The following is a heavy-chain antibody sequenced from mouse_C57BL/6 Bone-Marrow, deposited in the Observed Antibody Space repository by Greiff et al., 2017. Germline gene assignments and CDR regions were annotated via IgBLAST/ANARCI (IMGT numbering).Heavy chain of an antibody. Sequence: QVQLQQPGAELVKPGASVKVSCKASGYTFTSYWMHWVKQRPGQGLEWIGRIHPSDSDTNYNQKFKGKATFTVDKSSSTAYMQLSSLTSEDSAVXYCAIFSGVGFYYFEYWGQGTILTVS. CDR1: GYTFTSYW. D-gene: IGHD1-1*01. V-gene: IGHV1-74*01. CDR3: AIFSGVGFYYFEY. CDR2: IHPSDSDT. J-gene: IGHJ2*01.